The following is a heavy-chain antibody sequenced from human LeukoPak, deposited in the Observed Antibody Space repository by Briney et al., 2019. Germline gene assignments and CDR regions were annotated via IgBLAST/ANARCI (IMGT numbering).Heavy chain of an antibody. V-gene: IGHV3-30*18. Sequence: GGSLRLSCAASGFTFSSYGLHWVRQAPGKGLEWVAVISYDGSDKYYADSVKGRFTISRDNSKNTLYLQMNSLRAEDTAVYYCAKDPNRGLNTYSIDYWGQG. CDR1: GFTFSSYG. D-gene: IGHD2-21*01. CDR2: ISYDGSDK. J-gene: IGHJ4*02. CDR3: AKDPNRGLNTYSIDY.